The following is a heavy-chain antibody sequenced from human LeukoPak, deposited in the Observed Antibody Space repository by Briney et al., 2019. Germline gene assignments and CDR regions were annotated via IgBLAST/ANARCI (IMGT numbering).Heavy chain of an antibody. D-gene: IGHD6-13*01. CDR1: GGSISSYY. V-gene: IGHV4-59*01. CDR3: ARGVYIAAAQYGY. J-gene: IGHJ4*02. Sequence: SETLSLTCTVSGGSISSYYWSWIRQPPGEGLEWIGYIYYSGTTNYNPSLKSRVTISVDTSKNQFSLKLSSVTAADAAVYYCARGVYIAAAQYGYWGQGTLVTVSS. CDR2: IYYSGTT.